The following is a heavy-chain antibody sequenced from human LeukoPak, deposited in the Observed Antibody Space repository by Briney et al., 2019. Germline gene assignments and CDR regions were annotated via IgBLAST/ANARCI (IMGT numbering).Heavy chain of an antibody. CDR1: GGSISSGDYY. Sequence: PSETLSLTCTVSGGSISSGDYYWSWIRQPPGKGLEWIGYIYYSGSTYYNPSLKSRVTISVGTSKNQFSLKLSSVTAADTAVYYCARARYYYDSSGYLYWGQGTLVTVSS. V-gene: IGHV4-30-4*01. CDR2: IYYSGST. CDR3: ARARYYYDSSGYLY. D-gene: IGHD3-22*01. J-gene: IGHJ4*02.